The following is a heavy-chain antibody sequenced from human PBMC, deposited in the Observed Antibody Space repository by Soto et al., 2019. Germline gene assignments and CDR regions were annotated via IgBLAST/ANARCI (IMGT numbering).Heavy chain of an antibody. Sequence: ASVKVSCKASGYTFTSYGISWVRQAPGQGLEWMGWISAYNGNTNYAQKLQGRFTMTTDTSTSTAYMELRSLRSDDTAVYYCARTYYYDSSGYYLPAFDIWGQGTMVTVSS. V-gene: IGHV1-18*01. CDR3: ARTYYYDSSGYYLPAFDI. D-gene: IGHD3-22*01. CDR1: GYTFTSYG. J-gene: IGHJ3*02. CDR2: ISAYNGNT.